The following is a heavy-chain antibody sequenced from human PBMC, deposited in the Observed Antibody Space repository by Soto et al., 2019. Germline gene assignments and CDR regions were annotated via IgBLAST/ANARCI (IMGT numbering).Heavy chain of an antibody. CDR1: GGSISSGGYY. D-gene: IGHD2-15*01. J-gene: IGHJ4*02. Sequence: TLSLTCTVSGGSISSGGYYWSWIRQHPGKGLEWIGYIYYSGSTYYNPSLKSRVTITVDTSKNQFSLKLSSVTAADTAVYYCARVHCSGGSCYSGYFDYWGQGTLVTVSS. CDR3: ARVHCSGGSCYSGYFDY. CDR2: IYYSGST. V-gene: IGHV4-31*03.